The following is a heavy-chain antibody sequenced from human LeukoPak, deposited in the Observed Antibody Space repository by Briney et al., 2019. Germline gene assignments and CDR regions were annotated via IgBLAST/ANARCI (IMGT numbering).Heavy chain of an antibody. CDR1: GFTLSDHN. V-gene: IGHV3-72*01. CDR3: ARAPSGLDY. J-gene: IGHJ4*02. Sequence: GGSLRLSCAVSGFTLSDHNMDWVRQAPGKGLEWVGRTTNKAHSYTTEYAASVKGRFTISRDDSQNSLYLQMNSLKAEDTAVYYCARAPSGLDYWGQGILVTVSS. D-gene: IGHD2-15*01. CDR2: TTNKAHSYTT.